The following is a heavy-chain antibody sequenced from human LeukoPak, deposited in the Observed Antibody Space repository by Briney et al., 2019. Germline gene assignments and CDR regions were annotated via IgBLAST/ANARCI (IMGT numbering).Heavy chain of an antibody. J-gene: IGHJ4*02. V-gene: IGHV4-39*07. Sequence: SETLSLTCTVSGGSISSSSYYWGWIRQPPGKGLEWIGSIYHSGSTYYNPSLKSRVTISVDTSKNQFSLKLSSVTAADTAVYYCASLRLLGPAYWGQGTLVTVSS. CDR1: GGSISSSSYY. D-gene: IGHD2-2*01. CDR3: ASLRLLGPAY. CDR2: IYHSGST.